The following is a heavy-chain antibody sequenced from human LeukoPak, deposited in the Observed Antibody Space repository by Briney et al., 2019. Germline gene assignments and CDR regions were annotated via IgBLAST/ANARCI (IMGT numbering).Heavy chain of an antibody. CDR3: ARVPRNYYDSSGYELDY. D-gene: IGHD3-22*01. J-gene: IGHJ4*02. Sequence: SETLSLTCAVYGGSFSGYYWSWIRQPPGKGLEWIGEINHGGSTNYNPSLKSRVTISVDTSKNQFSLKLSSVTAADTAVYYCARVPRNYYDSSGYELDYWGQGTLVTVSS. CDR1: GGSFSGYY. V-gene: IGHV4-34*01. CDR2: INHGGST.